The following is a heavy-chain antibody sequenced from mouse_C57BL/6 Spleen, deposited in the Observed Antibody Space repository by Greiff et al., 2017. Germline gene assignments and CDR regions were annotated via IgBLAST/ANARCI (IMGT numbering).Heavy chain of an antibody. CDR2: ISDGGSYT. V-gene: IGHV5-4*01. CDR3: ERDEGSIYDGYYAWFAY. CDR1: GFTFSSYA. J-gene: IGHJ3*01. D-gene: IGHD2-3*01. Sequence: DVLLVESGGGLVKPGGSLKLSCAASGFTFSSYAMSWVRQTPEKRLEWVATISDGGSYTYYPDNVKGRFTISSDNAKNNLYLQMSHLKPEDTAMYYCERDEGSIYDGYYAWFAYWGQGTLVTVSA.